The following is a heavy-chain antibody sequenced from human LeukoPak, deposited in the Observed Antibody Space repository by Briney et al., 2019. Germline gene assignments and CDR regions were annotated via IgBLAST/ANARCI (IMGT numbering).Heavy chain of an antibody. CDR3: ARENYSYGMDV. V-gene: IGHV1-2*02. CDR1: GYTFTYLY. CDR2: ISPNSGGT. J-gene: IGHJ6*02. Sequence: ASAEVSCKASGYTFTYLYILWVRQAPAQGLEWMGWISPNSGGTNYAQKFQGRVTMTRDTSISTAYMELSGLRSDDTAVYYCARENYSYGMDVWGQGTTVTVSS.